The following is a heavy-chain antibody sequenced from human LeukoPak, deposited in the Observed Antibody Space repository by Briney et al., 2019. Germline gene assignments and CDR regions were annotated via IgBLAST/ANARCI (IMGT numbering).Heavy chain of an antibody. J-gene: IGHJ4*02. D-gene: IGHD7-27*01. CDR3: ASLTGVDY. CDR2: IYHSGST. CDR1: GRSISRSNW. V-gene: IGHV4-4*02. Sequence: PSETLSLTCAVSGRSISRSNWWSWARQPPGKGLEWIGEIYHSGSTNYNPSLKSRVTISVDKSKNQFPLKLTSVTAADPAVYYCASLTGVDYWGQGTLVTVSS.